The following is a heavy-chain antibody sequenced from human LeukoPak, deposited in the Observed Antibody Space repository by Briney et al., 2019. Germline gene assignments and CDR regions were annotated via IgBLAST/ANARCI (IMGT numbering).Heavy chain of an antibody. CDR2: IKQDGGEK. CDR3: ARAEGDYYYYFYMDV. Sequence: GGSLRLSCAASGFPFSNYWMSWVRQAPGKGLEWVAHIKQDGGEKYYVDSVKGRFTTSRDNGKNSLYLQMNSLRAEDTAVYYCARAEGDYYYYFYMDVWGKGTTVTVSS. J-gene: IGHJ6*03. V-gene: IGHV3-7*01. CDR1: GFPFSNYW.